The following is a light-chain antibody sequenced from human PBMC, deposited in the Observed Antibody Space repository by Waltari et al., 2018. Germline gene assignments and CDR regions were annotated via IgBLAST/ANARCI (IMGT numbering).Light chain of an antibody. CDR2: DAS. J-gene: IGKJ2*01. Sequence: DIQMIQSPSTLSASVGDRVTITCRASQSVTSWLAWYQQRPGKAPNLLVYDASNLQSGVPSRFSGSGSGTEFTLTISSLQPDDFATYYCQQYDAYPYTFGQGTKLEI. V-gene: IGKV1-5*01. CDR3: QQYDAYPYT. CDR1: QSVTSW.